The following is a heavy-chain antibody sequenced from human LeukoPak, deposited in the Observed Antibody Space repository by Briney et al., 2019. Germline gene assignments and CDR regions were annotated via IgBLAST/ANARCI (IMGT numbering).Heavy chain of an antibody. V-gene: IGHV3-48*03. CDR1: GFALSTYE. CDR2: ITISGHTK. Sequence: GGSLRLSCAASGFALSTYEMRWVSQAPGKGLEWIADITISGHTKNYADSVKGRFTISRDNARSSLYLQMNSLRVEDTGVFYCARGDPHADLWGQGTLVTVSS. J-gene: IGHJ5*02. CDR3: ARGDPHADL.